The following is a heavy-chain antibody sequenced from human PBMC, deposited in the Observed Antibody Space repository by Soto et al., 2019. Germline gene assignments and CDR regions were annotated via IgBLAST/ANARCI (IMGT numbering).Heavy chain of an antibody. Sequence: GGSLRLSCAASGFTFSSYSMNWVRQAPGKGLEWVSYISSSSSTIYYADSVKGRFTISRDNAKNSLYLQMNSLRAEDTAVYYCAKAYAFDVILTGYYYYFDYWGQGTLVTVSS. CDR1: GFTFSSYS. CDR2: ISSSSSTI. CDR3: AKAYAFDVILTGYYYYFDY. D-gene: IGHD3-9*01. J-gene: IGHJ4*02. V-gene: IGHV3-48*01.